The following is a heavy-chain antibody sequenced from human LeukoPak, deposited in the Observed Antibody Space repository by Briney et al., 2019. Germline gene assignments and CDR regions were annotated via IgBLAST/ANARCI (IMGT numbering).Heavy chain of an antibody. D-gene: IGHD2-2*01. Sequence: PGGSLRLSCAASGFIFRSYAMSWVRQAPGKGLEWVSGINWNGGSTGYADSVKGRFTISRDNAKNSLYLQMNSLRAEDTALYYCAREVWGYCSSTSCSYMDVWGKGTTVTVSS. CDR2: INWNGGST. V-gene: IGHV3-20*04. CDR3: AREVWGYCSSTSCSYMDV. CDR1: GFIFRSYA. J-gene: IGHJ6*03.